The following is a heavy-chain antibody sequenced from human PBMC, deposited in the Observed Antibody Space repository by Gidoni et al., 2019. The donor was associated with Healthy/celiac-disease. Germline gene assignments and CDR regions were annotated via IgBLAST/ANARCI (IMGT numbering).Heavy chain of an antibody. CDR2: IKRKTDGGTT. CDR1: GFTFSNAW. D-gene: IGHD4-17*01. Sequence: EVQLVESGGGLVKPGGSLSLSCAASGFTFSNAWLSWVRQAPGKGLEWVGRIKRKTDGGTTDYAAPVKGRFTISRDDSKNTLYLQMNSLKTEDTAVYYCTTDRYGDYYYYYGMDVWGQGTTVTVSS. CDR3: TTDRYGDYYYYYGMDV. V-gene: IGHV3-15*01. J-gene: IGHJ6*02.